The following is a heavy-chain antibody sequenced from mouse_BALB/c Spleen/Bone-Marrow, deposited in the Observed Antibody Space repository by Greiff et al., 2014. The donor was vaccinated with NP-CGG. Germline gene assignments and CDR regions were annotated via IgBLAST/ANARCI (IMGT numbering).Heavy chain of an antibody. Sequence: QVQLQQSGPGLVAPSQSLSITCTVSGFSLTSYGVHWVRQPPGKGLEWLGVIWAGGSTNYNSTLMSRLSISKDNSKSQVFLKMNRLQTDDTAMYYCARDYYGCLDYWGQGTTLTVSS. CDR3: ARDYYGCLDY. CDR1: GFSLTSYG. J-gene: IGHJ2*01. CDR2: IWAGGST. V-gene: IGHV2-9*02. D-gene: IGHD1-2*01.